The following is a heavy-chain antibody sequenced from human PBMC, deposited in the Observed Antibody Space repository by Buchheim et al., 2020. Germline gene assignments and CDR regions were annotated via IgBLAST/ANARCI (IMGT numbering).Heavy chain of an antibody. CDR1: GDSISAYS. Sequence: QVQLQESGPGLVKPSETLSLTCSISGDSISAYSCSWIRQPAGKGLEWIGRIYASGTTSYNPSLKSRVTMSVDTSKNQFSLKVNSVTAADTAVYYCARGSGIFDSTGHQDYYFTHWGQGTL. V-gene: IGHV4-4*07. J-gene: IGHJ4*02. CDR3: ARGSGIFDSTGHQDYYFTH. CDR2: IYASGTT. D-gene: IGHD2/OR15-2a*01.